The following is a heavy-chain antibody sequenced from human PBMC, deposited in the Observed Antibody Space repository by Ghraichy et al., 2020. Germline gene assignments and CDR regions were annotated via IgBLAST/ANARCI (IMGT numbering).Heavy chain of an antibody. V-gene: IGHV4-59*01. CDR1: GGSISSYY. CDR2: IYYSGGT. CDR3: ARGGGAMGFGELSVDY. J-gene: IGHJ4*02. Sequence: SETLSLTCTVSGGSISSYYWSWIRQPPGKGLEWIGYIYYSGGTNYTPSLKSRVTISVDTSKNQFSLKLSSVTAADTAVYYCARGGGAMGFGELSVDYWGQGTLVTVSS. D-gene: IGHD3-10*01.